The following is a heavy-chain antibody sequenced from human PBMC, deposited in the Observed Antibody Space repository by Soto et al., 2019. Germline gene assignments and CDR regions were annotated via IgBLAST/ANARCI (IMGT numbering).Heavy chain of an antibody. CDR1: GYTFSNYA. Sequence: QVQLVQSGADLKKPGASVQVSCKTSGYTFSNYAINWVRQAPGQGLEWMGWISSYNSYNGDTKYARMLQDRLTMTIDTSTATAYMELRSLRSDDTDVYYCARSELERGEVGYYGMDVWGQGTTVTVSS. D-gene: IGHD3-16*01. CDR3: ARSELERGEVGYYGMDV. J-gene: IGHJ6*02. V-gene: IGHV1-18*04. CDR2: ISSYNSYNGDT.